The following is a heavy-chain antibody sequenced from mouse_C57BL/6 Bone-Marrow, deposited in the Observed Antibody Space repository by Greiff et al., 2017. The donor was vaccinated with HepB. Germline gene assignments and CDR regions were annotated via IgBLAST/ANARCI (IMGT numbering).Heavy chain of an antibody. CDR2: IYPGSGST. Sequence: QVQLQQSGAELVKPGASVKMSCKASGYTFTSYWITWVKQRPGQGLEWIGDIYPGSGSTNYNEKFKSKATLTVDTSSSTAYMQLSSLTSEDSAVYYCAKIYYGYDAWFAYWGQGTLVTVSA. CDR1: GYTFTSYW. J-gene: IGHJ3*01. D-gene: IGHD2-2*01. V-gene: IGHV1-55*01. CDR3: AKIYYGYDAWFAY.